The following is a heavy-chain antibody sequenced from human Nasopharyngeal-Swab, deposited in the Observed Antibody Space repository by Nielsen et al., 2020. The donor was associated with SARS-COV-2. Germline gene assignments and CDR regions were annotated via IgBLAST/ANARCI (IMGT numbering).Heavy chain of an antibody. V-gene: IGHV5-10-1*01. CDR1: GYSFSNYW. CDR3: ARQYQNYFGSGVYQGAFDI. J-gene: IGHJ3*02. Sequence: GESLKISCEGSGYSFSNYWISWVRQVPGKGLEWMGKVDPSDSYTDYSPSLRGHVTISVDRSISTAYLQWSSLKASDTAMYYCARQYQNYFGSGVYQGAFDIWGQGTMVTVSS. CDR2: VDPSDSYT. D-gene: IGHD3-10*01.